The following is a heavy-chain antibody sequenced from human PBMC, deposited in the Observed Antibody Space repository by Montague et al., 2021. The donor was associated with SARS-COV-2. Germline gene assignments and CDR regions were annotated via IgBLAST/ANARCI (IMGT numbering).Heavy chain of an antibody. D-gene: IGHD4-23*01. V-gene: IGHV4-59*01. CDR2: IDNSGST. CDR3: ARHGGNDAFDI. Sequence: SETLPLTCTASGGSIGAYYWSWIRQPPGKGLEWIGYIDNSGSTNHNPSLESRVTMSVDTSKNQFSLKPNSVTAADTAVYYCARHGGNDAFDIWGRGTMVTVSS. J-gene: IGHJ3*02. CDR1: GGSIGAYY.